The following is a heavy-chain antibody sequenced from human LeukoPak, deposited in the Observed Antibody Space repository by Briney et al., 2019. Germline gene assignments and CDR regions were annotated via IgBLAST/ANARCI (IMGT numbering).Heavy chain of an antibody. Sequence: ASVKVSRKASGGTFSSYAISWVRQAPGQGLEWMGGIIPIFGTANYAQKFQGRVTITTDESTSTAYMELSSLRSEDTAVYYCARGPSNSIAARRYYYYYMDVWGKGTTVTVSS. CDR2: IIPIFGTA. CDR1: GGTFSSYA. D-gene: IGHD6-6*01. CDR3: ARGPSNSIAARRYYYYYMDV. V-gene: IGHV1-69*05. J-gene: IGHJ6*03.